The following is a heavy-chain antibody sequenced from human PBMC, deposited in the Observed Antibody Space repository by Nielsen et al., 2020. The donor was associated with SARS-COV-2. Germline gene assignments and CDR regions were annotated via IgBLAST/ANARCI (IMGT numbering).Heavy chain of an antibody. CDR3: ARLRDDGYYFDTGPFDY. Sequence: GVLKISCAASGFTFSYYWMSWVRQAPGKGLEWVANIKQDGSEKYYVDSVKGRFTISRDNTKNTVYLQMNSLRAEDTAVYYCARLRDDGYYFDTGPFDYWGQGTPVNVSS. D-gene: IGHD2/OR15-2a*01. CDR1: GFTFSYYW. V-gene: IGHV3-7*01. J-gene: IGHJ4*02. CDR2: IKQDGSEK.